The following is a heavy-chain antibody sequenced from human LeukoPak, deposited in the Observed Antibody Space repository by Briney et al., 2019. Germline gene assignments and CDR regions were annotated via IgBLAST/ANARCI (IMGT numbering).Heavy chain of an antibody. CDR2: INHSGST. CDR3: ARTLGYCSSTSCYPLYFDY. V-gene: IGHV4-34*01. J-gene: IGHJ4*02. CDR1: GGSFSGYY. D-gene: IGHD2-2*01. Sequence: SETLSLTCAVYGGSFSGYYWSWIRQPPGKGLEWIGEINHSGSTNYNPSLKSRVTISVDTSKNQFSLKLSSVTAADTAVYYCARTLGYCSSTSCYPLYFDYWGQGTLVTVSS.